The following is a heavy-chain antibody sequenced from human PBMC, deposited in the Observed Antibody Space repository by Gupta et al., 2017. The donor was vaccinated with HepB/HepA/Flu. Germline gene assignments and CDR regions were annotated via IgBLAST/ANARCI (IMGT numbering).Heavy chain of an antibody. CDR2: INASGQTT. J-gene: IGHJ4*02. D-gene: IGHD3-3*02. CDR3: ATNFAF. V-gene: IGHV3-48*04. Sequence: EVQLVASGGGLVQPGGSLRLSCAASGFTFSNSAMHWVRQAPGKGLEWVSYINASGQTTFYADSVKGRFTISRDNARNTVYLQMDSLRPEDTAVYYCATNFAFWGQGALVTVSS. CDR1: GFTFSNSA.